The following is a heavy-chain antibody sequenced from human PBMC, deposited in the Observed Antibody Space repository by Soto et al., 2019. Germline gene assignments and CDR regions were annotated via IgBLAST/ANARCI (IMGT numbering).Heavy chain of an antibody. CDR3: ARESDFYYYYYMDV. CDR1: GFTFSSYS. V-gene: IGHV3-21*01. Sequence: GGSLRLSCAASGFTFSSYSMNWFRQAPGKGLEWVSSISSSSSYIYYADSVKGRFTISRDNAKNSLYLQMNSLRAEDTAVYYCARESDFYYYYYMDVWGKGTTVTVSS. J-gene: IGHJ6*03. CDR2: ISSSSSYI.